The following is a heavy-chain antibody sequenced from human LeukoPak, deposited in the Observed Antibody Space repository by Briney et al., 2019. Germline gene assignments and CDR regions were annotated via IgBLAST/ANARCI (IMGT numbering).Heavy chain of an antibody. CDR3: ARGGNTVFDY. V-gene: IGHV4-30-2*01. CDR1: GGSISRGGYS. J-gene: IGHJ4*02. Sequence: SQTLSLTCAVSGGSISRGGYSWSWIRQPPGKGLEWIGYIYHSGRTHYNPPLESRVTMSVDRSENQFSLKLTSVTAADTAVYYCARGGNTVFDYWGQGAPVTVSS. CDR2: IYHSGRT. D-gene: IGHD4-23*01.